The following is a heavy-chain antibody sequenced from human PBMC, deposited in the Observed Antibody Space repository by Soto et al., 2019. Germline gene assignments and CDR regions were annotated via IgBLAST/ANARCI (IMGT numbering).Heavy chain of an antibody. CDR1: GGSISSYY. Sequence: SETLSLTCTVSGGSISSYYWSWIRQPPGKGLEWIGYIYYSGSTNYNPSLKSRVTISVDTSKNQFSLKLSSVTAADTAVYYCARGGCSGGSCYSTPYYYYYYGMDVWGQGTTVTVSS. CDR3: ARGGCSGGSCYSTPYYYYYYGMDV. CDR2: IYYSGST. D-gene: IGHD2-15*01. V-gene: IGHV4-59*08. J-gene: IGHJ6*02.